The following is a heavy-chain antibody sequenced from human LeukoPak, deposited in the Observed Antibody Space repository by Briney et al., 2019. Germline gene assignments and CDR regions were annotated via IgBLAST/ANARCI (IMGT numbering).Heavy chain of an antibody. V-gene: IGHV3-15*01. J-gene: IGHJ4*02. CDR1: GFTFSNAW. CDR3: ARVKWGVPTAMDY. Sequence: GWSLRLSCAASGFTFSNAWMSWVRPAPGKEVEWVGRIKCKANGETIDNAAPVKGRFILSRDDSKSTLYLQKNTLKAEDTAVYYCARVKWGVPTAMDYWGQGTLVTVSS. CDR2: IKCKANGETI. D-gene: IGHD2-2*01.